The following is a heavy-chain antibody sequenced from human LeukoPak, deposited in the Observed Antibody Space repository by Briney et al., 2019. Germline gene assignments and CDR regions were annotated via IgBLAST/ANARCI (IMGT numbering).Heavy chain of an antibody. CDR2: IKQEGSEK. CDR1: GFTLSSYW. J-gene: IGHJ4*02. V-gene: IGHV3-7*01. CDR3: ARDGNYDFWSGYYVY. D-gene: IGHD3-3*01. Sequence: GGSLRLSCAVSGFTLSSYWMSWVRHAPGKGLEWVANIKQEGSEKYYVDSVKGRFTNSRDNAKNSLYLQMNSLRAEDTAVYYCARDGNYDFWSGYYVYWGQGTLVTVSS.